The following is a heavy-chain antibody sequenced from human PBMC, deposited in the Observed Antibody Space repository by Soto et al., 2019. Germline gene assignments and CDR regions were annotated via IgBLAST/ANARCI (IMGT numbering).Heavy chain of an antibody. V-gene: IGHV4-31*11. D-gene: IGHD6-6*01. CDR3: AIGFGGAARPTLHYYYGMDV. J-gene: IGHJ6*02. Sequence: PSETLSLTCAVSGCSISSGGYSWSWIRQHPGKGLEWIGYIYYSGSTYYNPSLKSRVTISVDTSKNQFSLKLSSVTAADTAVYYCAIGFGGAARPTLHYYYGMDVWGQGTTVTSP. CDR1: GCSISSGGYS. CDR2: IYYSGST.